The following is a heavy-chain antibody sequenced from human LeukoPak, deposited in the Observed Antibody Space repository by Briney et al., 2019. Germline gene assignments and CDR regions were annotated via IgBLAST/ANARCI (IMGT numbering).Heavy chain of an antibody. V-gene: IGHV3-48*03. J-gene: IGHJ4*02. CDR3: AKGDGYSSPWYFDL. CDR1: GSTFSNYD. D-gene: IGHD5-18*01. CDR2: ISNSGTTV. Sequence: GGSLRLSCAASGSTFSNYDMNWVRQAPGKGLEWVSYISNSGTTVYHADSVKGRFTISRDNAKNSVSLQLDSLRAEDTAIYYCAKGDGYSSPWYFDLWGQGTLVTVSS.